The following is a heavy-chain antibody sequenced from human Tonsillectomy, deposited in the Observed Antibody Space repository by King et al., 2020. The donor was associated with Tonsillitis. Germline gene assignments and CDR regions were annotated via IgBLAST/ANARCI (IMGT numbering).Heavy chain of an antibody. J-gene: IGHJ4*02. V-gene: IGHV3-43D*03. CDR1: GFTFDESA. D-gene: IGHD2-2*01. CDR3: GKDICSSSTCYVDY. Sequence: DGQLVQSGGVVVQPGGSLRLSCAASGFTFDESAMHWVRQAPGKGLEWVSLITWDGGSTYYVDSVKGRFTISRDNSKNSLYLQMNSLRAEDTAFYYCGKDICSSSTCYVDYWGQGTLVTVSS. CDR2: ITWDGGST.